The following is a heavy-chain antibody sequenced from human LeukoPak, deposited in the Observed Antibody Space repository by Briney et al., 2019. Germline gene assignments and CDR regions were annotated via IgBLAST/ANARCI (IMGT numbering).Heavy chain of an antibody. V-gene: IGHV4-59*12. J-gene: IGHJ5*02. CDR3: ARDKQAPNWFDP. CDR2: IYYSGST. D-gene: IGHD1/OR15-1a*01. Sequence: SETLSLTCTVSGGSISSYYWSWIRQPPGKGLEWIGYIYYSGSTNYNPSLKSRVTISEDTSKSQFPLKLSSVTAADTAVYYCARDKQAPNWFDPWGQGTLVTVSS. CDR1: GGSISSYY.